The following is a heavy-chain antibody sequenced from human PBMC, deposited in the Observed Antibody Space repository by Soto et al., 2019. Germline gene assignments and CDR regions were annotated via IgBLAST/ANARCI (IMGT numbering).Heavy chain of an antibody. Sequence: ASVKVSCKASGYTFTSYGISWVRQAPGQGLEWMGWISAYNGNTNYAQKLQGRVTMTTDTSTSTAYMELRSLRSDDTAVYYCARVRCSGGSCYSGVWGQGTLVTVSS. J-gene: IGHJ4*02. D-gene: IGHD2-15*01. V-gene: IGHV1-18*01. CDR1: GYTFTSYG. CDR3: ARVRCSGGSCYSGV. CDR2: ISAYNGNT.